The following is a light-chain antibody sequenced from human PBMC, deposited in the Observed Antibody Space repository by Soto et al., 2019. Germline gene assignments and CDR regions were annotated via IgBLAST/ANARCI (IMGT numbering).Light chain of an antibody. V-gene: IGKV3-15*01. J-gene: IGKJ1*01. Sequence: EIVMTQSPATLSVSPGERATLSCRASQSVRSNLAWYQQKPGQAPRLLIYRASTRATGIPARFSGSGSGTAFTLTISSLQAEDFAVYYCQHYNNWPPWTVGQGTKVGIK. CDR2: RAS. CDR3: QHYNNWPPWT. CDR1: QSVRSN.